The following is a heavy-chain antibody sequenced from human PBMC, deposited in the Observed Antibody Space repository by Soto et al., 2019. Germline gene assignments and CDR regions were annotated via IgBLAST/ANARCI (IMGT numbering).Heavy chain of an antibody. V-gene: IGHV4-4*02. CDR1: DGSISSSNW. CDR3: ASVRGGYYYALDV. CDR2: IYHSGST. D-gene: IGHD3-10*02. Sequence: QVQLQESGPGLVKPSGTLSLACAVSDGSISSSNWWSWVRQPPGKGLEWIGEIYHSGSTNYNPSLKSRVTISVDKSKNQFSLKLSSVTAADTDVYYCASVRGGYYYALDVWGQGTTVTVSS. J-gene: IGHJ6*02.